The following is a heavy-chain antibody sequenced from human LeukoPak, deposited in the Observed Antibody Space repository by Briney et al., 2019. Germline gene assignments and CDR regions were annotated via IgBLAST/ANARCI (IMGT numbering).Heavy chain of an antibody. J-gene: IGHJ4*02. Sequence: SQTLSLTCTVSGGSISSGGTYYWSWIRQPAGKGLEWIGRIYTSGSTNYNPSLKSRVTISVDTSKNQFSLKLSSVTAADTAVYYCARARSCDYWGQGTLVTVSS. CDR1: GGSISSGGTYY. CDR3: ARARSCDY. V-gene: IGHV4-61*02. CDR2: IYTSGST.